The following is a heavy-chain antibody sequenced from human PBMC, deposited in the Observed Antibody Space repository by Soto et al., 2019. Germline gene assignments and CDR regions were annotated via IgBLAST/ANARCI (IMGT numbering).Heavy chain of an antibody. CDR2: IKQDGSEK. CDR3: ARYAYYYDSSGYYYCSYDY. CDR1: GFTFSSYW. V-gene: IGHV3-7*01. D-gene: IGHD3-22*01. J-gene: IGHJ4*02. Sequence: GGSLRLSCAASGFTFSSYWMSWVRQAPGKGLEWVANIKQDGSEKYYVDSVKGRFTISRDNAKNSLYLQMNSLRAEDTAVYYCARYAYYYDSSGYYYCSYDYWGQGTLVTVSS.